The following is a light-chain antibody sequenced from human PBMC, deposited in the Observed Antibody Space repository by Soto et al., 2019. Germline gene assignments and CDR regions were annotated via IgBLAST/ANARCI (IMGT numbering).Light chain of an antibody. V-gene: IGLV2-14*01. J-gene: IGLJ3*02. Sequence: QSVLTQPASVSGAPGQSITISCTGTSSDVGGYNYDSWYQQHPGKAPKLMIYEVSNRPSGVSDRFSGSRSGNTASLTISGLQAEDESDYYCISYTSSSTWVFGGGTKVTVL. CDR2: EVS. CDR3: ISYTSSSTWV. CDR1: SSDVGGYNY.